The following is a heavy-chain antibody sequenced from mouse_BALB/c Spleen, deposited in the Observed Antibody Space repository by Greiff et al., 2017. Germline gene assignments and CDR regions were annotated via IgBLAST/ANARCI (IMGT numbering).Heavy chain of an antibody. CDR3: TRDRKVDGYSDFDY. CDR2: ISSGGSYT. D-gene: IGHD2-3*01. V-gene: IGHV5-6-4*01. Sequence: EVKLMESGGGLVKPGGSLKLSCAASGFTFSSYTMSWVRQTPEKRLEWVATISSGGSYTYYPDSVKGRFTISRDNAKNTLYLQMSSLKSEDTAMYYCTRDRKVDGYSDFDYWGQGTTLTVSS. CDR1: GFTFSSYT. J-gene: IGHJ2*01.